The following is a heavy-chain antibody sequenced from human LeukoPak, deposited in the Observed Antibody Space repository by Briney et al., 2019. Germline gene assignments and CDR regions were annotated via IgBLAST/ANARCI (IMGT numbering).Heavy chain of an antibody. V-gene: IGHV1-69*13. CDR3: ALELGYCSGGSCFNWFDP. Sequence: SVKVSCKASGGTFSSYAISWVRQAPGQGLEWMGGIIPIFGTANYAQKFQGRVTITADESTSTAYLELSSLRSEDTAVYYCALELGYCSGGSCFNWFDPWGQGTLVTVSS. D-gene: IGHD2-15*01. J-gene: IGHJ5*02. CDR1: GGTFSSYA. CDR2: IIPIFGTA.